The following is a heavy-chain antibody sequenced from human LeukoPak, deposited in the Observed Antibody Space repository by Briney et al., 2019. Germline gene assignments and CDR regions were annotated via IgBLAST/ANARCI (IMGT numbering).Heavy chain of an antibody. CDR2: IYYSGST. J-gene: IGHJ4*02. CDR1: GGSFSGYY. CDR3: ASDDFWSGYYPLDY. D-gene: IGHD3-3*01. Sequence: SETLSLTCAVYGGSFSGYYWSWIRQPPGKGLEWIGSIYYSGSTYYNPSLKSRVTISVDTSKNQFSLKLSSVTAADTAVYYCASDDFWSGYYPLDYWGQGTLVTVSS. V-gene: IGHV4-34*01.